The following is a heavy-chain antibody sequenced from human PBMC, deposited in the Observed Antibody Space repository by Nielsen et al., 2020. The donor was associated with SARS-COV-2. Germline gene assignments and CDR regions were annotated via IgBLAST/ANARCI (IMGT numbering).Heavy chain of an antibody. CDR3: VRENGADWLPDY. CDR2: INPGNGDT. V-gene: IGHV1-3*01. D-gene: IGHD3/OR15-3a*01. CDR1: GFVLTYYA. Sequence: ASVKVSCKASGFVLTYYAVHWVRQAPGQGLEWVGWINPGNGDTKYSQRFQGRVSLTTDTPATTAYMELGSLRAEDTAVYYCVRENGADWLPDYWGQGTLVNVSS. J-gene: IGHJ4*02.